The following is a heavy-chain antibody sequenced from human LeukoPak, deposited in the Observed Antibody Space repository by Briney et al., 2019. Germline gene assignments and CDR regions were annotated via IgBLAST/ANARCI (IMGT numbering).Heavy chain of an antibody. J-gene: IGHJ5*02. V-gene: IGHV4-39*01. CDR1: GGSISSSSYY. CDR3: ARSRPIVVVVAATSNWFDH. Sequence: SETLSLTCTVPGGSISSSSYYWGWLRQPPGKGLEWIGSIYYSGSTYYNPSLKSRVTISVDTSKNQFSLKLSSVTAADTAVYYCARSRPIVVVVAATSNWFDHWGQGTLVTVSS. D-gene: IGHD2-15*01. CDR2: IYYSGST.